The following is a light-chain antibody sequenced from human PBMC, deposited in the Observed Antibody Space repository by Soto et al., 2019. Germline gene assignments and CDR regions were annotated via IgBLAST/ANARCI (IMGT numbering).Light chain of an antibody. V-gene: IGKV1-39*01. Sequence: DIRMSQSPPSLAASVGDRVTITCRASQSIDRFLNWYQQKPGKAPKLLIFAASSLQDGVPSRFSGSGSGTDFAITITSLQPEDLATYYCQQTNGTQYNFGKGTKLQIK. CDR2: AAS. CDR3: QQTNGTQYN. CDR1: QSIDRF. J-gene: IGKJ2*01.